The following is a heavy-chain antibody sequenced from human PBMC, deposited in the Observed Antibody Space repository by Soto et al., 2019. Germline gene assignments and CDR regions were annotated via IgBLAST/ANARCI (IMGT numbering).Heavy chain of an antibody. V-gene: IGHV3-48*02. J-gene: IGHJ5*02. CDR3: ARVIWSGHLTSDL. CDR2: ISSSSSTI. CDR1: GFTFSSNS. D-gene: IGHD3-3*01. Sequence: EVQVVESGGGLVQPGGSLRLSCAASGFTFSSNSMNWVRQAPGKGLEWMSYISSSSSTIYADSVKGRFTISRDNAKNSLYLQMNSLRDEDPAMYYCARVIWSGHLTSDLWGQGTLVTVSS.